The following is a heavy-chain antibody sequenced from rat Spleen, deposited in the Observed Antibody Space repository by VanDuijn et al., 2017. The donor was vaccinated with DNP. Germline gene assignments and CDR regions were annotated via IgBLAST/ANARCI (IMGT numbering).Heavy chain of an antibody. V-gene: IGHV5-25*01. CDR2: ISIGGGNT. Sequence: EVQLVESGGGLVQPGRSMKLSCTASGFAFSNYFMAWVRQAPTKGLEWVASISIGGGNTYYRDSVKGRFTISRDNAKSSLYLQMDSLRSEDTATYYCARLSILWFPYWGQGTLVTVSS. CDR3: ARLSILWFPY. CDR1: GFAFSNYF. J-gene: IGHJ3*01.